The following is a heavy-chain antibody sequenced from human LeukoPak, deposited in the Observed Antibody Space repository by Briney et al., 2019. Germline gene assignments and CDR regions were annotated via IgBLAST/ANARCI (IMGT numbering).Heavy chain of an antibody. CDR1: GGSLSGHY. Sequence: SETMSLPCAVYGGSLSGHYWSWIRQPPGKGLEWIGEVNESGSANYIPSLHSRVTISLDKSERQVSLRLSSVTAADTAIYFCARVGSPRYYYIDVWGKGTTVTVS. V-gene: IGHV4-34*01. CDR3: ARVGSPRYYYIDV. D-gene: IGHD3-10*01. J-gene: IGHJ6*03. CDR2: VNESGSA.